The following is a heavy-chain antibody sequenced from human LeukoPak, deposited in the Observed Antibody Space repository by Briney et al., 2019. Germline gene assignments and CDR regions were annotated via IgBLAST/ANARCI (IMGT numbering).Heavy chain of an antibody. D-gene: IGHD4-23*01. CDR3: VRATTVVRRFFGL. V-gene: IGHV4-34*01. Sequence: SETLSLTCAVYGGSFSAYYWSWIRQSPGEGLEWIGETNHSGTTNYNPSLKSRVTISIDTSKNQFSLKLSSVTAADTAMYYCVRATTVVRRFFGLWGRGTLIIVSS. CDR2: TNHSGTT. J-gene: IGHJ2*01. CDR1: GGSFSAYY.